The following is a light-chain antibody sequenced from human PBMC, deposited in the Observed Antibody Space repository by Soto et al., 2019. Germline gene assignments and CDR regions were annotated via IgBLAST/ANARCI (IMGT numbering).Light chain of an antibody. J-gene: IGLJ1*01. Sequence: QSALTQPASVSGSPGQSTTISCTGTSSDVGAYNYDSWYQQYPGEAPRVIIYEVSKRPSGVPDRFSGSKSGNTASLTVSGLQAEDEADYYCTSYAGTYSFFYVFGTGTKVTVL. V-gene: IGLV2-8*01. CDR2: EVS. CDR3: TSYAGTYSFFYV. CDR1: SSDVGAYNY.